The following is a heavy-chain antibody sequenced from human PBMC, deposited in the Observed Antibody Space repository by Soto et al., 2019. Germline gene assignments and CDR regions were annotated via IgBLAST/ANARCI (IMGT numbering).Heavy chain of an antibody. J-gene: IGHJ4*02. Sequence: EVQLVESGGDLVQPGGSLRHSCAASGFTFSSYSMNWVRQAPGKGLEWVSYISSGSSSMYYADSVKGRFTISRHNAKNSLYLQMNSLRDEDTAVYYCAREGFDYWGQGTLVTVSS. V-gene: IGHV3-48*02. CDR1: GFTFSSYS. CDR3: AREGFDY. CDR2: ISSGSSSM.